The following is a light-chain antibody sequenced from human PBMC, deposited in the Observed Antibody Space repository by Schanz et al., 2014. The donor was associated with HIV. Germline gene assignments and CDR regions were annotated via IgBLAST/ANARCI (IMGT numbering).Light chain of an antibody. CDR2: GAS. V-gene: IGKV3-20*01. Sequence: EIVLTQSPGTLSLSPGERATLSCRASQSVSSSYLAWYQQKPGQAPRLLIFGASNRATGIPDRFSGGESGTDFTLTISRVEPEDYAVYYCQQYGSSPWTFGQGTRVDVK. CDR1: QSVSSSY. J-gene: IGKJ1*01. CDR3: QQYGSSPWT.